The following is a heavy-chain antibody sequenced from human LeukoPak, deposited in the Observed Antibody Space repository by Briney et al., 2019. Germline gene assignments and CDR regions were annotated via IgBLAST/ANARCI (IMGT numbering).Heavy chain of an antibody. D-gene: IGHD6-13*01. CDR1: GYTLTELS. J-gene: IGHJ4*02. CDR3: ATTTDLPPAAGSHGG. CDR2: FDPEDGET. Sequence: ASVKVSCKVSGYTLTELSMHWVRQAPGKGLEWMGGFDPEDGETIYAQKFQGRVTMTEDTSTDTAYMELSSLRSEDTAVYYCATTTDLPPAAGSHGGWGQGTLVTVSS. V-gene: IGHV1-24*01.